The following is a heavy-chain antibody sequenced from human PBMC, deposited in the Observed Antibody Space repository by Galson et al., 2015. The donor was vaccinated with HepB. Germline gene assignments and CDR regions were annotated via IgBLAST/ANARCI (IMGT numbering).Heavy chain of an antibody. D-gene: IGHD6-6*01. CDR2: INPSGGST. V-gene: IGHV1-46*01. Sequence: SVKVSCKASGYTFTSYYMHWVRQAPGQGLEWMGIINPSGGSTSYAQKFQGRVTMTRDTSTSTVYMELSSLRSEDTAVYYCARLRSGPDPNSSSSLLHNYFDYWGQGTLVTVSS. CDR1: GYTFTSYY. CDR3: ARLRSGPDPNSSSSLLHNYFDY. J-gene: IGHJ4*02.